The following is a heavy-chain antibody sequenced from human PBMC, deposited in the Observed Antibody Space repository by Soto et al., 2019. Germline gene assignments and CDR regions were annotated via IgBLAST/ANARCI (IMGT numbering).Heavy chain of an antibody. CDR3: AKADGQQWLIPHLDN. Sequence: EVQLLESVGGVVQPGGSLRLSCVASGFNFKKFAMAWVRQAAGEGLEWVSGISCCGGSASYADSVKGRFSIARDDSKNTVSLQLNSLRVADTAQYYCAKADGQQWLIPHLDNWGQGTLVTVS. CDR2: ISCCGGSA. CDR1: GFNFKKFA. J-gene: IGHJ4*02. V-gene: IGHV3-23*01. D-gene: IGHD6-19*01.